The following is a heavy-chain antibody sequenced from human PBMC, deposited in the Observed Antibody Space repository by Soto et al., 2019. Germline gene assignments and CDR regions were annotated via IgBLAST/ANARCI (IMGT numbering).Heavy chain of an antibody. J-gene: IGHJ4*02. D-gene: IGHD6-13*01. V-gene: IGHV3-30*18. CDR1: GFTFSTYA. Sequence: GGSLRLSCAASGFTFSTYAMHWVRQAPGKGLEWVAVISYDGSNKYFGDSVKGRFTISRDNSKNTLYLQMNSLSAEDTAVYHCAKGEIGVAADGLDNWGQGILVTVYS. CDR2: ISYDGSNK. CDR3: AKGEIGVAADGLDN.